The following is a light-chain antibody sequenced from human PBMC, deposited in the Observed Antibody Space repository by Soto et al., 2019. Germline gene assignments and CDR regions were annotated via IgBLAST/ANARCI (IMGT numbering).Light chain of an antibody. V-gene: IGKV1-39*01. CDR3: QQSYDTLWT. Sequence: DIQRTQSPSSLSASVGDRVSITCRASQRISTYLNWFQQKPGRAPNLLIFTTSTLESGVSSRFSGSGSGTDSTLTISSLQPEDVATYYCQQSYDTLWTFGQGTRVDI. CDR2: TTS. J-gene: IGKJ1*01. CDR1: QRISTY.